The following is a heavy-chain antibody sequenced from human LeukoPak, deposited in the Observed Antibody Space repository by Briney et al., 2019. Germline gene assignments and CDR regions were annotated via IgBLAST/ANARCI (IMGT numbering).Heavy chain of an antibody. V-gene: IGHV3-30-3*01. CDR2: ISYDGRNK. CDR3: ARAVYTSSWYDDY. Sequence: GGSLRLSCAASGFTFDDYAMHWVRQAPGKGLEWVAVISYDGRNKYYADSVKGRFTISRDNSKNTLYMQMNSLRAEDTAVYYCARAVYTSSWYDDYWGQGTLVTVSS. CDR1: GFTFDDYA. J-gene: IGHJ4*02. D-gene: IGHD6-13*01.